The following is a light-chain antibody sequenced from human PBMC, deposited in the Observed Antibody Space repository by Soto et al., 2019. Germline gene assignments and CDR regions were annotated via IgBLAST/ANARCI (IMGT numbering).Light chain of an antibody. CDR3: SSYAGNNVV. CDR2: EVS. Sequence: QSALTQPASVSGSPGQSITISCTGTSSDVGSYNLVSWYQQHPGKAPKLMIYEVSKRPSGVPDRFSGSKSGNTASLTVSGLQAEDEADYYCSSYAGNNVVFGGGTKLTVL. J-gene: IGLJ2*01. V-gene: IGLV2-14*02. CDR1: SSDVGSYNL.